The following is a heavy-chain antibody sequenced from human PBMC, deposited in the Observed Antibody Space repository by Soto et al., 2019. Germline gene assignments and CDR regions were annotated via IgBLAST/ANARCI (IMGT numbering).Heavy chain of an antibody. CDR1: GYSFTSYW. V-gene: IGHV5-51*01. CDR3: ARHERLDISYGSGSHIDY. D-gene: IGHD3-10*01. CDR2: IYPGDSDT. J-gene: IGHJ4*02. Sequence: EVQLVQSGAEVKKPGESLKISCKGSGYSFTSYWIGWVRQMPGKGLEWMGIIYPGDSDTRYSPSFHGQVTISADKSITTAYLQWGRLKASGTAMYYCARHERLDISYGSGSHIDYWGQGTLVTVSS.